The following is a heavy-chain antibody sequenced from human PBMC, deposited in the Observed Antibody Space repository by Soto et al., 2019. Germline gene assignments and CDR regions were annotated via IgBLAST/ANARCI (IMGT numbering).Heavy chain of an antibody. J-gene: IGHJ4*02. CDR3: ARIVALAASDY. Sequence: ESGGGVVQPGRSLRHSCAASGFVFSSYAMHWVRQAPDKGLEWVAVISYDESNKYYADSVKGRFTISRDNSKNTLFLQMNSLRAEDTALYYCARIVALAASDYWGQGTLVTVSS. D-gene: IGHD2-15*01. V-gene: IGHV3-30-3*01. CDR2: ISYDESNK. CDR1: GFVFSSYA.